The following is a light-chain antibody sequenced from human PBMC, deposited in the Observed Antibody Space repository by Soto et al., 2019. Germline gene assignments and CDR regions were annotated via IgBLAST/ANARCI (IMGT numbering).Light chain of an antibody. CDR1: SSDVGGYNY. Sequence: LTQPRSVSGSPGQSVTISCTGTSSDVGGYNYVSWYQQHPGKAPKLMIYDVSKRPSGVPDRFSGSKSGNTASLTISGLQAEDEADYYCCSYAGSYPVVFGGGTK. CDR3: CSYAGSYPVV. J-gene: IGLJ2*01. V-gene: IGLV2-11*01. CDR2: DVS.